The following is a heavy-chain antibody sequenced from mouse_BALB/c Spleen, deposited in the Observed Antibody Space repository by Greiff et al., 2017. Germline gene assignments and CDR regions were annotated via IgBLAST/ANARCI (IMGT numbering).Heavy chain of an antibody. CDR1: GFTFSDYY. CDR3: ARDPYYDYDEAMDY. Sequence: EVKLVESGGGLVKPGGSLKLSCAASGFTFSDYYMYWVRQTPEKRLEWVATISDGGSYTYCPDSVKGRFTISRDNAKNNLYLQMSSLKSEDTAMYYCARDPYYDYDEAMDYWGQGTSVTVSS. V-gene: IGHV5-4*02. D-gene: IGHD2-4*01. J-gene: IGHJ4*01. CDR2: ISDGGSYT.